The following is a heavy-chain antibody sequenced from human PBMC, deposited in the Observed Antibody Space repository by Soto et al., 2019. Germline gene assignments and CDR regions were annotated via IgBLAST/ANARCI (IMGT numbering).Heavy chain of an antibody. J-gene: IGHJ5*02. V-gene: IGHV4-59*03. Sequence: SETLSLTCTVSGGSFSSYYWSWIRQPPGKGLEWIGYIYYSGSINYNPSLKSRVTITRDMSTSTAYMELSSLRSEDTAVYYCAARPFPWLSATGFDPWGQGTLVTVSS. CDR1: GGSFSSYY. CDR2: IYYSGSI. CDR3: AARPFPWLSATGFDP. D-gene: IGHD3-22*01.